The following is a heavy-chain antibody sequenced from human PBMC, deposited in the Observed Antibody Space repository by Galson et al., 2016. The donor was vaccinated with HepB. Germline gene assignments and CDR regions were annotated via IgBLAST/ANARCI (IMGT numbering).Heavy chain of an antibody. J-gene: IGHJ4*02. CDR1: GFTFSSNW. D-gene: IGHD6-13*01. V-gene: IGHV3-7*01. Sequence: SLRLSCAASGFTFSSNWMGWVRQSPGKGLEWVAIIKQDGSEKYYVDSVKGRFTISRDNAKKSLYLQMNSLRAEDTAVYYCARVGIGSSWYFDYWGQGTLVTVSS. CDR3: ARVGIGSSWYFDY. CDR2: IKQDGSEK.